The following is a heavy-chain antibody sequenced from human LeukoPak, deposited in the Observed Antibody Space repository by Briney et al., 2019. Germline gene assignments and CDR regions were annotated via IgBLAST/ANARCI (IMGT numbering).Heavy chain of an antibody. CDR2: ISSSSRNK. CDR1: GFTFRNYS. J-gene: IGHJ4*02. Sequence: PGGSLRLSCAASGFTFRNYSMNWVRQAPGKGLEWVSYISSSSRNKYYASSVKGRFTISRDNAKNTLYLQMNSLRAEDTAVYYCARVKAGGYYRRTFDYWGQGTLVTVSS. V-gene: IGHV3-21*05. D-gene: IGHD3-22*01. CDR3: ARVKAGGYYRRTFDY.